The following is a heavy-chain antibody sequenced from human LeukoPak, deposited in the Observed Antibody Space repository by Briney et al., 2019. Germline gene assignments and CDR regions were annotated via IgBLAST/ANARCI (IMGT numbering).Heavy chain of an antibody. CDR2: ISSSSSYI. CDR1: GFTFSSYS. J-gene: IGHJ4*02. V-gene: IGHV3-21*01. CDR3: ARVDILRAFDY. Sequence: GGSLRLSCAASGFTFSSYSMNWVRQAPGKGLEWVSSISSSSSYIYYADSVKGRFTISRDNAKNSLYLQMNSLRAEDAAVYYCARVDILRAFDYWGQGTLVTVSS. D-gene: IGHD4-17*01.